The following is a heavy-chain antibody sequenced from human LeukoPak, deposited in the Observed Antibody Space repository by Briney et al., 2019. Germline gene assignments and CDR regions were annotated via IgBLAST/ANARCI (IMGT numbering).Heavy chain of an antibody. V-gene: IGHV4-59*01. J-gene: IGHJ6*03. CDR2: IYYSGST. D-gene: IGHD3-10*01. CDR3: ARVRYYYGSGSYYNKAFYMDV. Sequence: SETLSLTCTVSGGSISSYYWSWIRQPPGKGLEWIGYIYYSGSTNYNPSLKSRVTISVDTSKNQFSLELSSVTAADTAVYYCARVRYYYGSGSYYNKAFYMDVWGKGTTVTVSS. CDR1: GGSISSYY.